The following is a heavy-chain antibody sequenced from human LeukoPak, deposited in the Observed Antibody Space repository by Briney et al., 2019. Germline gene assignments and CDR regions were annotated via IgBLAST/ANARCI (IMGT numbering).Heavy chain of an antibody. CDR2: INHSGST. Sequence: PSQTLSLTCTVSGGSISSGGYYWSWIRQPPGKGLEWIGEINHSGSTNYNPSLKSRVTISVDTSKNQFSLKLSSVTAADTAVYYCAITYGYYYYYYGMDVWGQGTTVTVSS. V-gene: IGHV4-31*03. D-gene: IGHD4-17*01. CDR1: GGSISSGGYY. CDR3: AITYGYYYYYYGMDV. J-gene: IGHJ6*02.